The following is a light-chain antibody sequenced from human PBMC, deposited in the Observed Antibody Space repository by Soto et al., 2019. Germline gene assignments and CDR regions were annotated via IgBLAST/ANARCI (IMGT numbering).Light chain of an antibody. CDR1: QSVSSSY. J-gene: IGKJ5*01. Sequence: EILLTHSPGTLSLSPGERATLSCRCIQSVSSSYLAWYQQKPGQAPRLLIYGASSRATGIPDRFSGSGSGTDFTLTISRLEPEDFEVYYCQQYGSAPFTFGQGTRMEIK. CDR2: GAS. CDR3: QQYGSAPFT. V-gene: IGKV3-20*01.